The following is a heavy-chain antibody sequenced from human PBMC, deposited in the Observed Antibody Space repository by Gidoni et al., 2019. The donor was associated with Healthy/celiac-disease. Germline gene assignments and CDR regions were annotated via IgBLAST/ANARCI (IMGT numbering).Heavy chain of an antibody. CDR1: GFPFSSYA. Sequence: EVQLLASGGGLVQPGGSLSLSCAASGFPFSSYAMSWVRPAPGKGLEWVSAISGSGGSTYYADSVKGRFTISRDNSKNTLYLQMNSLRAEDTAVYYCAKDARRLTIFGVVTDFDYWGQGTLVTVSS. CDR2: ISGSGGST. CDR3: AKDARRLTIFGVVTDFDY. J-gene: IGHJ4*02. V-gene: IGHV3-23*01. D-gene: IGHD3-3*01.